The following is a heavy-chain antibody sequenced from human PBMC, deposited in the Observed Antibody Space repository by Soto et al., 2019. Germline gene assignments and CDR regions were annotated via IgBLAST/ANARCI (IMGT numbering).Heavy chain of an antibody. Sequence: SETLSPTCSVSCGSVSSGSFHWSWIRQPPGKGLQFIGSIFYNGTANYSPSLKNRVSISIDTSQSQFFLQLISVAAADTAVYYCARIGGWYDIDFWGQGSLVTVSS. CDR1: CGSVSSGSFH. D-gene: IGHD6-19*01. V-gene: IGHV4-61*01. J-gene: IGHJ4*02. CDR2: IFYNGTA. CDR3: ARIGGWYDIDF.